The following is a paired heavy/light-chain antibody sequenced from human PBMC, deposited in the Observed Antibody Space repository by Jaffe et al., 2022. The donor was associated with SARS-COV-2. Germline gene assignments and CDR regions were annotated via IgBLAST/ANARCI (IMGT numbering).Light chain of an antibody. CDR3: MQGTHWPET. Sequence: DVVMTQSPLSLPVTLGQPASISCRSSQSLVYSDGNAYLNWFQQRPGQSPRRLIYKVSNRDSGVPDRFSGSGSGTDFTLKISRVEAEDVGVYYCMQGTHWPETFGQGTKVEIK. J-gene: IGKJ1*01. V-gene: IGKV2-30*01. CDR1: QSLVYSDGNAY. CDR2: KVS.
Heavy chain of an antibody. CDR3: RTTVAYNVDV. CDR2: IYPGDSHA. J-gene: IGHJ6*02. D-gene: IGHD4-17*01. CDR1: GYDFTNFW. Sequence: VQLVQSGAEVKKPGESLKISCKASGYDFTNFWIAWVRQTPGKGLEWMGLIYPGDSHARYSPSFQGQVAFSVDKSITTAYLQWSSLKASDTAMYYCRTTVAYNVDVWGQGTTVTVSS. V-gene: IGHV5-51*01.